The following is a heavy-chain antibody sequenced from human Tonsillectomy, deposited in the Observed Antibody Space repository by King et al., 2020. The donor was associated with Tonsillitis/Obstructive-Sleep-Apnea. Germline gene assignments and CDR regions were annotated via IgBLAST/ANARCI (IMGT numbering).Heavy chain of an antibody. CDR2: IRSKAYGGTT. CDR1: GFTFGDYA. D-gene: IGHD2-2*01. Sequence: VQLVESGGGLVQPGRSLRLSCTASGFTFGDYAMSWVRQAPGKGLEWVGFIRSKAYGGTTEYAASVKGRFTISRDDSKSIAYLQMNSLKTEDTAVYYCTILLGVRVFDYWGQGTLVTVSS. CDR3: TILLGVRVFDY. J-gene: IGHJ4*02. V-gene: IGHV3-49*04.